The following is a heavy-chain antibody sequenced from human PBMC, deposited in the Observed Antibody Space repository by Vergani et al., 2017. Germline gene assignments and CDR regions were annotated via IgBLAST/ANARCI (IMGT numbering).Heavy chain of an antibody. V-gene: IGHV3-30-3*01. CDR1: GFTFSSCA. CDR2: ISYDGSNK. D-gene: IGHD3-10*01. J-gene: IGHJ6*02. Sequence: QVQLVESGGGVVQPGRSLRLSCAASGFTFSSCAMHWVRQAPGKGLEWVAVISYDGSNKYYADSVKGRFTISRDDSKNTLYLQMNSLKTEDTAVYYCTTLSYYGSGMGDVWGQGTTVTVSS. CDR3: TTLSYYGSGMGDV.